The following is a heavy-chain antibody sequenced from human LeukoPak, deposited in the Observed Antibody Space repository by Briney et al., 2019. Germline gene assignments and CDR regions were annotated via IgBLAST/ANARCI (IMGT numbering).Heavy chain of an antibody. CDR1: GFTFSSYA. CDR2: ISGSGGST. V-gene: IGHV3-23*01. J-gene: IGHJ4*02. CDR3: ATDHDVVVVAATPTIDY. D-gene: IGHD2-15*01. Sequence: QAGGSLRLFCAASGFTFSSYAMSWVRQAPGKGLEWVSAISGSGGSTYYADSVKGRFTISRDNSKNTLYLQMNSLRAEDTAVYYCATDHDVVVVAATPTIDYWGQGTLVSVSS.